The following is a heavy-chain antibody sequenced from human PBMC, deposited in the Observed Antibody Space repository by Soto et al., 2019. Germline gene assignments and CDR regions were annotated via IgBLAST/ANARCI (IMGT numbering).Heavy chain of an antibody. CDR2: IYHSGST. J-gene: IGHJ5*02. D-gene: IGHD3-22*01. CDR3: ARDYFDSSDYTTNWFDP. CDR1: GGSISRGNYY. Sequence: SETLSLTCSVSGGSISRGNYYWSWIRQHPGKGLEWIGHIYHSGSTYYNPSLKSRVTISVDTSKNQFSLKLTSVTAADTALYYCARDYFDSSDYTTNWFDPWGQGTLVTVSS. V-gene: IGHV4-31*02.